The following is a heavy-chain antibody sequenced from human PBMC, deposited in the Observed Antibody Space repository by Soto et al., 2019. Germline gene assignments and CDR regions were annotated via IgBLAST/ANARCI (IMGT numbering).Heavy chain of an antibody. J-gene: IGHJ6*02. CDR1: GFTFSDYG. Sequence: GGSLRLSCAASGFTFSDYGMHWVRQAPGKGPEWLAVISYDGTTQHYADSVKGRSTISRDNSKNTLYLQMNSLRAEDTAVYYCARGAGIVATISYYYYGMDVWGQGTTVTVSS. CDR2: ISYDGTTQ. V-gene: IGHV3-30*03. D-gene: IGHD5-12*01. CDR3: ARGAGIVATISYYYYGMDV.